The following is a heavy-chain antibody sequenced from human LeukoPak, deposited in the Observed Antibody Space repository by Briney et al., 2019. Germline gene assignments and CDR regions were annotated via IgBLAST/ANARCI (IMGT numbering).Heavy chain of an antibody. J-gene: IGHJ3*02. CDR1: GGSISSYY. Sequence: SETLSLTCTVSGGSISSYYWSWIRQPAGKGLEWIGRIYTSGSTNYNPSLKSRVTMSVDTSKNQFSLKLSSVTAADTAVYYCAGATWYSSGRYVRPSLFDIWGQGTMVTVSS. V-gene: IGHV4-4*07. CDR2: IYTSGST. D-gene: IGHD6-19*01. CDR3: AGATWYSSGRYVRPSLFDI.